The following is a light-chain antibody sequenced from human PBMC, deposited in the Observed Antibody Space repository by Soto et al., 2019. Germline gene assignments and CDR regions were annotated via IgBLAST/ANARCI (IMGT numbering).Light chain of an antibody. CDR3: QQYDSSFT. CDR1: QHVTTTY. J-gene: IGKJ4*01. CDR2: GAS. Sequence: IVLTQSPATLYLSPGERATLSCTASQHVTTTYIAWYQQKFGQAPRLLLYGASTRATGTPDRFTGGGFWTDFTLTISRVEPEDFAVYYCQQYDSSFTFGGGTKVEMK. V-gene: IGKV3-20*01.